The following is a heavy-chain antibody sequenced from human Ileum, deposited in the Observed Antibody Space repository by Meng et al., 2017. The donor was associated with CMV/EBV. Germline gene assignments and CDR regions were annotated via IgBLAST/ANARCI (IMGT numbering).Heavy chain of an antibody. Sequence: GGSLRLSCAASGFTFSSYAMSWVRQAPGKGLEWVSVIYSGGSSTYYADSVKGRFTIARDNSKNTLYLQMNSLGAEDTAVYYCAKEGAAGFLDYWGQGTLVTVSS. V-gene: IGHV3-23*03. CDR3: AKEGAAGFLDY. J-gene: IGHJ4*02. CDR1: GFTFSSYA. D-gene: IGHD6-13*01. CDR2: IYSGGSST.